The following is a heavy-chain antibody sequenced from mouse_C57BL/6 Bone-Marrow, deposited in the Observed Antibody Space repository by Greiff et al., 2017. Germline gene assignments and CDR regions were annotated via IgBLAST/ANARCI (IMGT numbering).Heavy chain of an antibody. Sequence: DVHLVESGGGLVKPGGSLKLSCAASGFTFSDYGMHWVRQAPEKGLEWVAYISSGSSTIYYADTVQGRFTISRDNAKNTLFLQMTSLRSEDTAMYYCEGGYAMDYWGQGTSVTVSS. J-gene: IGHJ4*01. D-gene: IGHD1-1*02. CDR3: EGGYAMDY. V-gene: IGHV5-17*01. CDR1: GFTFSDYG. CDR2: ISSGSSTI.